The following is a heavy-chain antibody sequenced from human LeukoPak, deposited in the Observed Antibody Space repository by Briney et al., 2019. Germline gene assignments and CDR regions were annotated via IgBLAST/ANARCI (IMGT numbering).Heavy chain of an antibody. Sequence: ASVKDSCKASGGTFSSYAISWVRQAPGQGLEWMGRIIPILGIANYAQKFQGRVTITADKSTSTAYMELSSLRSEDTAVYYCATYCGGDCYSYWGQGTLVTVSS. CDR3: ATYCGGDCYSY. CDR1: GGTFSSYA. V-gene: IGHV1-69*04. CDR2: IIPILGIA. D-gene: IGHD2-21*02. J-gene: IGHJ4*02.